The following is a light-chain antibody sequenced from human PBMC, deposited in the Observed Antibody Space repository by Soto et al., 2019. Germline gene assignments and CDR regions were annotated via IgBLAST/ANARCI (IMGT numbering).Light chain of an antibody. J-gene: IGKJ2*01. CDR3: QQYGSSPYT. V-gene: IGKV3-20*01. Sequence: EIVLTQSPGTLSWSPVERATLSCRASQSVSSSYLAWYQQKPGQAPRLLIYGASSRATGIPDRFSGSGSGTDFTLTISRLEPEDFAVYYCQQYGSSPYTFGQGTKLEIK. CDR2: GAS. CDR1: QSVSSSY.